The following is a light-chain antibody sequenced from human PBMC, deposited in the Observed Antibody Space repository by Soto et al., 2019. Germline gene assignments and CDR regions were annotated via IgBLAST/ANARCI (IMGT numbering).Light chain of an antibody. CDR3: QQSYSNPYT. V-gene: IGKV1-39*01. J-gene: IGKJ2*01. Sequence: DTPMTQSPSSLSASVGDRVTITCRASQTISTYLNWYQQKLGRVPKLLIYAVSNLQSGVPSRFSGSGSGTDFTLSINGLQPEDFATYFCQQSYSNPYTFGQGTKLEIK. CDR1: QTISTY. CDR2: AVS.